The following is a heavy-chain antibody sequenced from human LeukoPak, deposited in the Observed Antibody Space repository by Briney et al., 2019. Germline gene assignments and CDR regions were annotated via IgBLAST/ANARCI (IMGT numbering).Heavy chain of an antibody. CDR3: AKADYYDSSGYYYVMGSYYFDY. CDR1: GFTFSSYA. V-gene: IGHV3-23*01. D-gene: IGHD3-22*01. CDR2: ISGSGGST. J-gene: IGHJ4*02. Sequence: GGSLRLSCAASGFTFSSYAMSWVRQAPGKGLEWVSAISGSGGSTYYADSVKGRFTTSRDNSKNTLYLHMNSLRAEDTAVYYCAKADYYDSSGYYYVMGSYYFDYWGQGTLVTVSS.